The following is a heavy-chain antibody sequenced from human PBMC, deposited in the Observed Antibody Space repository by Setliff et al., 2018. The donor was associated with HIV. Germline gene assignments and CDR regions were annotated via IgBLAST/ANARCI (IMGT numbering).Heavy chain of an antibody. Sequence: ASVKVSCKASGYPFTSYGLCWVRQAPGQGLEWVGWISPYNGDTYYDEKFQGRVTMTTDTSTSTASMELTSLRSDDTAVYYCARMNAYYNVWRSTYYFDYWGQGTPVTVSS. CDR1: GYPFTSYG. D-gene: IGHD3-3*01. CDR3: ARMNAYYNVWRSTYYFDY. CDR2: ISPYNGDT. J-gene: IGHJ4*02. V-gene: IGHV1-18*01.